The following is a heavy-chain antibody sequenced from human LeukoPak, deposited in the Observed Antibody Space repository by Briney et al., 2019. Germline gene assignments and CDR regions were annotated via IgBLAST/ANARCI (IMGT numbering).Heavy chain of an antibody. CDR2: ITDGGRT. D-gene: IGHD2-2*01. V-gene: IGHV4-34*01. CDR1: GDSFSGHY. Sequence: SETLSLTCAVYGDSFSGHYWSWIRQPPGKGLEWIGEITDGGRTGYSPSLKSRATISIVPSQSQFSLQLDSVTAADTAIYYCVRRTRVAMPNALDLISDFWGQGTLVTVSS. CDR3: VRRTRVAMPNALDLISDF. J-gene: IGHJ4*02.